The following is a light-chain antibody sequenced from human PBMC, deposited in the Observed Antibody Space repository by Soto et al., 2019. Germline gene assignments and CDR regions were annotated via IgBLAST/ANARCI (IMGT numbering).Light chain of an antibody. Sequence: EVVVTQSQATLSLSPGERATLSCRASQSVGSYLVWYQQKAGQAPRLLIYDASKRATGIPERFSGSGSGTDFTLTISSLEPEDFAVYYCQQRSDWPRAFGGGTKVEMK. V-gene: IGKV3-11*01. CDR1: QSVGSY. CDR3: QQRSDWPRA. CDR2: DAS. J-gene: IGKJ4*01.